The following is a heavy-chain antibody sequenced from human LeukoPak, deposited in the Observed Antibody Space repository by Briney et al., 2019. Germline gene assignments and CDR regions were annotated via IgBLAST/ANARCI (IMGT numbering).Heavy chain of an antibody. CDR3: ARDGETTSKVDY. V-gene: IGHV3-11*01. CDR1: GFTVSHHY. CDR2: INRSGA. D-gene: IGHD3-10*01. J-gene: IGHJ4*02. Sequence: AGGSLRLSCAAAGFTVSHHYMSWIRQAPGKWLEWISYINRSGAFHADYVKGRFTISRANAKNSLYLQMNSLRVEDTAVHYCARDGETTSKVDYLGQGTLVTVSS.